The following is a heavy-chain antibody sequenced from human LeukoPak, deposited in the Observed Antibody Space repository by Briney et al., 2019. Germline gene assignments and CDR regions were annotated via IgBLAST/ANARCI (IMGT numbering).Heavy chain of an antibody. CDR1: GGSFSGYY. J-gene: IGHJ5*02. CDR3: ASRRGCSGGSCFHGWFDP. Sequence: SETLSLTCAVYGGSFSGYYWSWIRQPPGKGLEWIGEINHSGSTNYNPSLKSRVTISVDTSKNQFSLKLSSVTAADTAVYYCASRRGCSGGSCFHGWFDPWGQGTLVTVSS. CDR2: INHSGST. V-gene: IGHV4-34*01. D-gene: IGHD2-15*01.